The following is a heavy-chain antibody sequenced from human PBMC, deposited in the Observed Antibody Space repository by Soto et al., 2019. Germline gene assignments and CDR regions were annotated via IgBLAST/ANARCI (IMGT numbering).Heavy chain of an antibody. CDR2: ISPYNDYT. V-gene: IGHV1-18*01. CDR3: ARGGYYDNSWGKLSHYGLDV. CDR1: GYTFIRYG. J-gene: IGHJ6*02. Sequence: QVQLAQSANEVKKPGASVRVSCKAAGYTFIRYGIAWVRQAPGQGLEWMGWISPYNDYTVYAQKFQGRVSMTADTSTRTENMNLRGMKSDDTAVYYCARGGYYDNSWGKLSHYGLDVWGQGTSVSVSS. D-gene: IGHD3-16*01.